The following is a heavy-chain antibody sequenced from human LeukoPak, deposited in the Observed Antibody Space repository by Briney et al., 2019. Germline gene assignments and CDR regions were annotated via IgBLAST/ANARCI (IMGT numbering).Heavy chain of an antibody. CDR3: ARGSFAFDI. Sequence: KASETLSLTCTVSGYSISSGYYWGWIRQPPGKGLEWIGSIYHSGRTFYNPSLKSRVTISVDTSKNQFSLKLTSVTAADTAVYYCARGSFAFDIWGQGTMVTVSS. CDR2: IYHSGRT. V-gene: IGHV4-38-2*02. D-gene: IGHD2/OR15-2a*01. J-gene: IGHJ3*02. CDR1: GYSISSGYY.